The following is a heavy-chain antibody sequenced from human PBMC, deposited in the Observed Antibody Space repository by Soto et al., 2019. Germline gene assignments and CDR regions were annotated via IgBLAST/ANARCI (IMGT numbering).Heavy chain of an antibody. CDR2: IIPIFGTA. CDR1: GGTFSSYA. J-gene: IGHJ1*01. Sequence: SVKVSCKASGGTFSSYAISWVRQAPGQGLEWMGGIIPIFGTANYAQKFQGRVTITADESTSTAYMELSSLRSEDTAVYYSARAPDYGGNSGDFQHWGQGTLVTVSS. CDR3: ARAPDYGGNSGDFQH. D-gene: IGHD4-17*01. V-gene: IGHV1-69*13.